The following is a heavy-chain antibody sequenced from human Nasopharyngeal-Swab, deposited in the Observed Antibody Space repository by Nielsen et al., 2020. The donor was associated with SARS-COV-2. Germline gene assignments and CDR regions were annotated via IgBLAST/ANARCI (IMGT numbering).Heavy chain of an antibody. J-gene: IGHJ4*02. Sequence: SLTPSRAASGFTFSSYAMSWVRQAPGKGLEWVSAISGSGGSTYYADSVKGRFTISRDNSKNTLYLQMNSLRAEDTAVYYCAKRGYSYGYVVYWGQGTLVTVSS. CDR2: ISGSGGST. D-gene: IGHD5-18*01. CDR1: GFTFSSYA. CDR3: AKRGYSYGYVVY. V-gene: IGHV3-23*01.